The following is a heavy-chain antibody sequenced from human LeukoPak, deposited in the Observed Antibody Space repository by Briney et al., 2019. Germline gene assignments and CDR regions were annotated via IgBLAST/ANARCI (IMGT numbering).Heavy chain of an antibody. J-gene: IGHJ3*02. CDR1: GYTFTSYD. CDR2: MNPNSGNT. V-gene: IGHV1-8*01. Sequence: ASVKVSCKASGYTFTSYDINWVRQATGQGLEWMGWMNPNSGNTGYAQKFQGRVTMTTDTSTSTAYMELRSLRSDDTAVYYCASLYSYGYSAFDIWGQGTMVTVSS. D-gene: IGHD5-18*01. CDR3: ASLYSYGYSAFDI.